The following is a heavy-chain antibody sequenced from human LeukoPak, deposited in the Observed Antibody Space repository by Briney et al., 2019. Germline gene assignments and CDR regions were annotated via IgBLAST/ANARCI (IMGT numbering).Heavy chain of an antibody. CDR2: ISYDGSNK. D-gene: IGHD2/OR15-2a*01. J-gene: IGHJ4*02. Sequence: PGRSLRLSCAASGFTYSNYGMHWVRQAPGKGLEWVAVISYDGSNKYYTDSVKGRLTISRDNSKNTLYLQMNSLRAEDTAIYYCAREGPRGNSQFDYWGQGTLVTVSS. V-gene: IGHV3-30*03. CDR3: AREGPRGNSQFDY. CDR1: GFTYSNYG.